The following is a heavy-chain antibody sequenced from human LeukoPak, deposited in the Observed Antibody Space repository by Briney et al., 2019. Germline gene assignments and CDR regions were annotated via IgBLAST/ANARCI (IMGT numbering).Heavy chain of an antibody. Sequence: ASVKVSCKASGYTFTSYAMNWVRQAPGQGLEWMGWINTNTGNPTYAQGFTGRFVFSLDTSVSTAYLQISSLKAEDTAVYYCARTYGHLVVTAKGAYYYYYYMDVWGKGTTVTVSS. CDR1: GYTFTSYA. CDR2: INTNTGNP. D-gene: IGHD2-21*02. J-gene: IGHJ6*03. V-gene: IGHV7-4-1*02. CDR3: ARTYGHLVVTAKGAYYYYYYMDV.